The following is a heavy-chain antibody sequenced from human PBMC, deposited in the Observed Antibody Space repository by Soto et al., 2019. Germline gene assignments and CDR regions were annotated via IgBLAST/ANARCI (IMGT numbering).Heavy chain of an antibody. D-gene: IGHD3-16*01. CDR1: GYNFISYG. J-gene: IGHJ3*02. CDR2: ISTYNGNT. CDR3: ATKEDYVI. V-gene: IGHV1-18*01. Sequence: QVQLVQSGAEVKKPGASVKVSCKASGYNFISYGISWVRQAPGQGLEWMGWISTYNGNTNYAQKLQGRVTMTTDTSMSAAYMALRSLRSADTAVYYCATKEDYVIWGQGTMVTVSS.